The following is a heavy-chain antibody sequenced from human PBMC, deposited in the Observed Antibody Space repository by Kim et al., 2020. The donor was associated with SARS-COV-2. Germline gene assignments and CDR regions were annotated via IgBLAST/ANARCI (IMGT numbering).Heavy chain of an antibody. Sequence: SETLSLTCSVSGGSISDNYYYWAWIRQPPGKGLEWIGSIFYSGSTYYNPSLKTQVTLSVDTPKNQFSLKVRSVTAADTAVYYCARHVWAGYSSTWYMDYWGQGTRATVSS. CDR3: ARHVWAGYSSTWYMDY. V-gene: IGHV4-39*01. CDR2: IFYSGST. CDR1: GGSISDNYYY. J-gene: IGHJ4*02. D-gene: IGHD6-13*01.